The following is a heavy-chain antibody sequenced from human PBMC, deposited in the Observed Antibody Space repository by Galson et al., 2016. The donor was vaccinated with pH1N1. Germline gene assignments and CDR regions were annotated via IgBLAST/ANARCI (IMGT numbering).Heavy chain of an antibody. CDR2: INDDGSER. CDR1: GFTFSRSW. D-gene: IGHD1-26*01. CDR3: ARDPLRGALDI. V-gene: IGHV3-7*01. J-gene: IGHJ3*02. Sequence: SLRLSCAGSGFTFSRSWMSWVRQSPGQGLQWVANINDDGSERYYVDSVVKGRFTISRDNARNSLYLQMNSRGVEDTAGYYCARDPLRGALDIWGQGTKLTVSS.